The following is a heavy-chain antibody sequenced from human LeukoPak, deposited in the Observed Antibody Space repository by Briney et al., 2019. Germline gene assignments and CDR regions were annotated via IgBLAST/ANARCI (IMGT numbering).Heavy chain of an antibody. CDR1: GGSFSGYY. D-gene: IGHD2-15*01. V-gene: IGHV4-34*01. CDR2: INHSGST. CDR3: ARSQQLVRYCSGGSCYSGRHYYYYYYMDA. J-gene: IGHJ6*03. Sequence: SETLSLTCAVYGGSFSGYYWSWIRQPPGKGLEWIGEINHSGSTNYNPSLKSRVTISVDTSKNQFSLKLSSVTAADTAVYYCARSQQLVRYCSGGSCYSGRHYYYYYYMDAWGKGTTVTVSS.